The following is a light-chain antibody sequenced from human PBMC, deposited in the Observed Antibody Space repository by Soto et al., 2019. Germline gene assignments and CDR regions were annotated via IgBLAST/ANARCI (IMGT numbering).Light chain of an antibody. Sequence: QAVVTQSPSASASLGASVKLTCTLSSGHSSYAIAWHQQQPEKGPRFLMNLNSDGSHNKGDGIPDRFSGSSSGAERYLTISSLQSEDEADYSCQTWGTGIRVFGGGTKVTVL. CDR2: LNSDGSH. J-gene: IGLJ2*01. CDR1: SGHSSYA. V-gene: IGLV4-69*01. CDR3: QTWGTGIRV.